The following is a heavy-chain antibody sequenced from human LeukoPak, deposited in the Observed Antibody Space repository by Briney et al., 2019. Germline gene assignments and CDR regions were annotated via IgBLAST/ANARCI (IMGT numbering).Heavy chain of an antibody. CDR2: IYYSGST. Sequence: SETLSLTCTVSGGSISSSSYYWGWIRQPPGKGLEWIGSIYYSGSTYYNPSLKSRVTISVDTSKNQFSLKLSSVTAADTAVHYCARRAYSYGNNWFDPWGQGTLVTVSS. V-gene: IGHV4-39*01. CDR1: GGSISSSSYY. D-gene: IGHD5-18*01. J-gene: IGHJ5*02. CDR3: ARRAYSYGNNWFDP.